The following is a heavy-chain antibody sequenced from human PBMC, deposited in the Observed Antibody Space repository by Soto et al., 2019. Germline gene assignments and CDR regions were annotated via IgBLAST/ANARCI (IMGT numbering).Heavy chain of an antibody. CDR3: ARDTTPGKIYGDPSYYFDY. V-gene: IGHV3-33*01. CDR2: IWYDGSNK. CDR1: GFTFSSYG. Sequence: GGSLRLSCAASGFTFSSYGMHWVRQAPGKGLEWVAVIWYDGSNKYYADSVKGRFTISRDNSKNTLYLQMNSLRAEDTAVYYCARDTTPGKIYGDPSYYFDYWGQGTLVTVSS. D-gene: IGHD4-17*01. J-gene: IGHJ4*02.